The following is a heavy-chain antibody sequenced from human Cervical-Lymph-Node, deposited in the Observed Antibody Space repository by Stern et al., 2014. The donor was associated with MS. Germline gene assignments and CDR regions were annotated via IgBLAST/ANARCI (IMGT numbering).Heavy chain of an antibody. J-gene: IGHJ4*02. CDR2: INPNSGGT. CDR3: ARERALIVGATTGFDY. V-gene: IGHV1-2*06. D-gene: IGHD1-26*01. CDR1: GYTFTGYY. Sequence: VQLVQSGAEVKKPGASVKVSCKASGYTFTGYYMHWVRQAPGQGLEWMGPINPNSGGTNYAQKFQGRVTMTRDTSISTAYMELSRLRSDDTAVYYCARERALIVGATTGFDYWGQGTLVTVSS.